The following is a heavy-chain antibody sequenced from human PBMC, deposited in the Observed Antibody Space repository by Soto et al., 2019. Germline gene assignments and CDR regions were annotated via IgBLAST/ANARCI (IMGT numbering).Heavy chain of an antibody. CDR3: ARGGLHLGEFSLGQFDS. J-gene: IGHJ4*02. V-gene: IGHV4-61*01. Sequence: PSETLSLTCTVSGVSVTGGNFFWCWIRQPPGKTLEWLGCISNSETTNSNPSLKSRVTLSLDTSRNQLSLKLNSVTAADTAVYFCARGGLHLGEFSLGQFDSWGQGTLVTVSS. CDR1: GVSVTGGNFF. D-gene: IGHD3-16*02. CDR2: ISNSETT.